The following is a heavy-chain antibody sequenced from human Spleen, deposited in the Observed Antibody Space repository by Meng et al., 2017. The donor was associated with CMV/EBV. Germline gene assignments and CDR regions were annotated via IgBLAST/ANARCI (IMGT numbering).Heavy chain of an antibody. Sequence: QVQLQQGGAGLLKPSETLSLTCAGYGGSFSGYYWSWIRQPPGKGLEWIGEINHSGSTNYNPSLKSRVTISVDTSKNQFSLKLSSVTAADTAVYYCARGLYGRRGLDYWGQGTLVTVSS. CDR3: ARGLYGRRGLDY. CDR2: INHSGST. D-gene: IGHD4-17*01. J-gene: IGHJ4*02. CDR1: GGSFSGYY. V-gene: IGHV4-34*01.